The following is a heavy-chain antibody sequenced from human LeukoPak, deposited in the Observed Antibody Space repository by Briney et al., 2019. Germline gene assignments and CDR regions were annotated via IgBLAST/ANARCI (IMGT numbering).Heavy chain of an antibody. J-gene: IGHJ4*02. CDR3: TRIGTSGGEFDY. D-gene: IGHD1-7*01. V-gene: IGHV3-49*02. Sequence: GGSLRLSCTGSGFTFEYYAMSWVRQAPGKGLEWVSFIRSKAYGGTPEYAASVKGRFTISRDDSKSIAYLQLSSLKSEDTAVYFCTRIGTSGGEFDYWGQGTLVTVSS. CDR1: GFTFEYYA. CDR2: IRSKAYGGTP.